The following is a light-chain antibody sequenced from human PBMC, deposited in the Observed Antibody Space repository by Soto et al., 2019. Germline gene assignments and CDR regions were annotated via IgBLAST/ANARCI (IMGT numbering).Light chain of an antibody. J-gene: IGKJ4*01. CDR3: KQRISWPKLP. CDR2: DAS. V-gene: IGKV3-11*01. CDR1: QSVSSN. Sequence: EIVLTQSPATLSLSPGERAALSCRASQSVSSNLAWYQQKPGQAPRLLIYDASNRTTGIPARFSGSGPGTDFTLPISSLETEDFAVYCCKQRISWPKLPFGGGTTMEIK.